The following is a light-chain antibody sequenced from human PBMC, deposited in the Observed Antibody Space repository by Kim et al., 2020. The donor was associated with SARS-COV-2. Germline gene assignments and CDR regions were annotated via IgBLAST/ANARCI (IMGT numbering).Light chain of an antibody. CDR3: QAWDSVV. V-gene: IGLV3-1*01. Sequence: SYELTQPPSVSVSPGQTASITCSGDKLGDKYACXYQQKPGQSPVLVIYQDSKRPSGIPERFSGSNSGNTATLTISGTQAMDEADYYCQAWDSVVFGGGT. J-gene: IGLJ2*01. CDR2: QDS. CDR1: KLGDKY.